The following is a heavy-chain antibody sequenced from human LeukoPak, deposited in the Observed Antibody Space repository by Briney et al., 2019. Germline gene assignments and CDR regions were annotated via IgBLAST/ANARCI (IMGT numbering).Heavy chain of an antibody. J-gene: IGHJ4*02. CDR3: ARVYRYGDYQGLDY. Sequence: ASVKVSCKASGGTFSSYAISWVRQAPGQGLEWMGEIIPIFGTANYAQKFQGRVTITADESTSTAYMELSSLRSEDTAVYYCARVYRYGDYQGLDYWGQGTLVTVSS. CDR1: GGTFSSYA. D-gene: IGHD4-17*01. V-gene: IGHV1-69*13. CDR2: IIPIFGTA.